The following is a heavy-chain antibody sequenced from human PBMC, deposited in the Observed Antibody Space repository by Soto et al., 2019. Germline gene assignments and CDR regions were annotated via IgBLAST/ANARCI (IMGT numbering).Heavy chain of an antibody. V-gene: IGHV4-61*01. CDR3: TRFFANSGYYIDY. CDR2: IYYSGST. D-gene: IGHD3-22*01. CDR1: GGSVSSCSYY. J-gene: IGHJ4*02. Sequence: SETLSLTCTVSGGSVSSCSYYWSWIRQPPGKGLEWIGYIYYSGSTYYNPSLKSRVTISVGTSKNQFSLKLSSVTAADTAVYYRTRFFANSGYYIDYWGQGTLVTVSS.